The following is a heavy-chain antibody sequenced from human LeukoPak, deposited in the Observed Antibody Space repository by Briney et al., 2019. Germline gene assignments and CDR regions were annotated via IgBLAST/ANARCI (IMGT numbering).Heavy chain of an antibody. Sequence: ASVKVSSKASGYTFTGYYMHWVRQAPGQGLEWMRWINPNSGGTNYAQKFQGRVTMTRDTPISTAYMELSSLRSDDTAVYYCARDYDSSGSPHGWFDPWGQGTLVTVSS. CDR1: GYTFTGYY. J-gene: IGHJ5*02. D-gene: IGHD3-22*01. V-gene: IGHV1-2*02. CDR2: INPNSGGT. CDR3: ARDYDSSGSPHGWFDP.